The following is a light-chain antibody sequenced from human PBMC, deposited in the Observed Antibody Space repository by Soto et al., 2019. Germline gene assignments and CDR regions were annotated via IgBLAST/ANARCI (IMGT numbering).Light chain of an antibody. V-gene: IGKV1-39*01. J-gene: IGKJ5*01. CDR3: QQSYSTIT. Sequence: DIQMTQSASSLSASVGGTATITSRASQSISSYLNWYQQKPGKAPKLLIYAASSLQSGVQSRFSGSGSGTGFTLTISSLQPEDFATYYCQQSYSTITFGQGTRLEIK. CDR1: QSISSY. CDR2: AAS.